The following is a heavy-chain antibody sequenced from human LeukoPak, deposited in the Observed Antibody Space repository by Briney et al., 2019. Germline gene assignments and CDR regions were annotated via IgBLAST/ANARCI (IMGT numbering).Heavy chain of an antibody. V-gene: IGHV3-33*01. Sequence: GGSLRLSCAASGFTFSSYGMHWVRQAPGKGLEWGAVIWYDGSNKYYADSVKGRFTISRDNSKNTLYLQMNSLRAEDTAVYYCARMVRGVIIKAPNDAFGIWGQGTMVTVSS. CDR1: GFTFSSYG. CDR2: IWYDGSNK. D-gene: IGHD3-10*01. CDR3: ARMVRGVIIKAPNDAFGI. J-gene: IGHJ3*02.